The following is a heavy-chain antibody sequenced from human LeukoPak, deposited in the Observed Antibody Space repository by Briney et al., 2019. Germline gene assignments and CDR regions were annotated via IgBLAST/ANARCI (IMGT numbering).Heavy chain of an antibody. V-gene: IGHV3-23*01. J-gene: IGHJ4*02. Sequence: PGGSLRLSCAASGFTFSSYAMSWVRQAPGKGLEWVSTISGSGGSTNYADSVKGRFTISRDNSKSTLYLQMNSLRAEDTAVYYCAKVGYSYGYYFDYWGQGTLVTVSS. D-gene: IGHD5-18*01. CDR3: AKVGYSYGYYFDY. CDR1: GFTFSSYA. CDR2: ISGSGGST.